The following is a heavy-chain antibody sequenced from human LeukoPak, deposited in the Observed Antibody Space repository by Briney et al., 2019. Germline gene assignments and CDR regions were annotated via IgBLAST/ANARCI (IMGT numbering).Heavy chain of an antibody. CDR2: IYYTGST. Sequence: PSETLSLTCTVSGGSVSDYYWSWIRQSPGKGLEWIGYIYYTGSTSYNPSLKSRVTISVDTSKNQLSLKLSSVTAADTAVYYCARAVGSGSFQTYYYYMDVWGKGTTVTISS. CDR3: ARAVGSGSFQTYYYYMDV. CDR1: GGSVSDYY. J-gene: IGHJ6*03. V-gene: IGHV4-59*02. D-gene: IGHD3-10*01.